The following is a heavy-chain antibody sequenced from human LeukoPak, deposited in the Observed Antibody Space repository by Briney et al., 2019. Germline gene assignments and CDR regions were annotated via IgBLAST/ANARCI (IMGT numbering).Heavy chain of an antibody. CDR2: ISSSSSSYI. D-gene: IGHD6-13*01. CDR1: GFTFSSYS. J-gene: IGHJ6*03. CDR3: ARPIAAADHGYYYYMDA. Sequence: PGGSLRLSCAASGFTFSSYSMNWVRQAPGKGLEWVSSISSSSSSYIYYADSVKGRFTISRDNAKNSLYLQMNSLRAEDTAVYYCARPIAAADHGYYYYMDAWGKGTTVTVSS. V-gene: IGHV3-21*01.